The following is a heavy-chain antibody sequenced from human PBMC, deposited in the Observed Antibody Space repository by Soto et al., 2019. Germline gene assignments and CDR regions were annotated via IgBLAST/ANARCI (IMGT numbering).Heavy chain of an antibody. CDR2: ISGSDDST. CDR3: AKRSSSSTFDY. Sequence: PXXSPSLSSAASGFTFSRYAMRWILQAPGKGLEWVSVISGSDDSTYYADSVKGRFTISRDNSKNTLYLQMNTLRAEDTAVYYCAKRSSSSTFDYWGQGTLVTVSS. CDR1: GFTFSRYA. D-gene: IGHD6-6*01. V-gene: IGHV3-23*01. J-gene: IGHJ4*02.